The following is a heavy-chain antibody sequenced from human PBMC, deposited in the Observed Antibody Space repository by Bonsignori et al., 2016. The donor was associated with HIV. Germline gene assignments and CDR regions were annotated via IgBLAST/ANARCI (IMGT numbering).Heavy chain of an antibody. Sequence: VRQMPGKGLEWVSYISRSGSTIYYADSVKGRFTISRDNAKNSLYLQMKNLRVEDTAVYYCARAEGFGDLRWYFDLWGRGTLVTVSS. D-gene: IGHD3-10*01. CDR3: ARAEGFGDLRWYFDL. CDR2: ISRSGSTI. J-gene: IGHJ2*01. V-gene: IGHV3-11*01.